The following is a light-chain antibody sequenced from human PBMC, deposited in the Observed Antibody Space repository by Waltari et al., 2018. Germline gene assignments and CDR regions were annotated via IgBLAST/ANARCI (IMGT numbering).Light chain of an antibody. CDR2: RNN. V-gene: IGLV1-47*01. Sequence: QSVLTQPPSASGTPGQRVTISCSGSRSNIGSNYVYWYQQLPGPAPRLHLYRNNQRPVGLPDRFSCSKSGTSASLAISALRYEDEADYYCAAWDDSLSGRVFGGGTKVTVL. CDR3: AAWDDSLSGRV. J-gene: IGLJ3*02. CDR1: RSNIGSNY.